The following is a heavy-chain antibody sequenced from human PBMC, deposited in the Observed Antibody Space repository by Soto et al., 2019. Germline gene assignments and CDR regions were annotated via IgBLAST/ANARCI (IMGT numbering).Heavy chain of an antibody. CDR2: FRTGGDDGTT. D-gene: IGHD3-10*01. J-gene: IGHJ4*02. CDR3: AKKVNSGPGSQYFDY. Sequence: VASLRLACAASGLPFSSYSMSWVRQATGKGLEWVSGFRTGGDDGTTYYTDSVKGRFTISRDNSKNTLFLQMNSLRAEDTAIYYCAKKVNSGPGSQYFDYWGQGTLVTVSS. CDR1: GLPFSSYS. V-gene: IGHV3-23*01.